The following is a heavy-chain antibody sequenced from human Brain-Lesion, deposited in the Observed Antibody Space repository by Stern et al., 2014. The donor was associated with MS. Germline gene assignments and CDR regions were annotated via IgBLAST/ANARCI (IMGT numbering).Heavy chain of an antibody. V-gene: IGHV4-59*01. J-gene: IGHJ4*02. CDR1: GGSISSYY. Sequence: QLQLQESGPGLVKPSETLSITCTVSGGSISSYYWSWIRQPPGKGLEWIGYIYYSGSTNYNPSLKSRVTISVDTSKNQFSLKLSSVTAADTAVYYCASLSIAAATGFDYWGQGTLVTVSS. CDR3: ASLSIAAATGFDY. CDR2: IYYSGST. D-gene: IGHD6-13*01.